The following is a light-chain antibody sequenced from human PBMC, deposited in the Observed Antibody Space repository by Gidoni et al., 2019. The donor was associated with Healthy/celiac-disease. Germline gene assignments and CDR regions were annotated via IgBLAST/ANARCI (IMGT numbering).Light chain of an antibody. Sequence: DIQMTQSPSTLSASVGDRVTITCRASQSISSWFAWYQQKPGKDPKLLIYKASSLESGVPSRFSGSGSGTEFTITISSMQPDDFATYYCQQYNSYSRTFGQGTKVEIK. J-gene: IGKJ1*01. CDR3: QQYNSYSRT. V-gene: IGKV1-5*03. CDR2: KAS. CDR1: QSISSW.